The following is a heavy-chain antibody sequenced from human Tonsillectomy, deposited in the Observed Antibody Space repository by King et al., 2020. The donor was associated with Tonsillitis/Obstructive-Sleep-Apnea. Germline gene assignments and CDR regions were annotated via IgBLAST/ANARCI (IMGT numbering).Heavy chain of an antibody. J-gene: IGHJ3*02. V-gene: IGHV1-2*02. CDR2: INPNSGGT. Sequence: VQLVESGAEVKKPGASVKVSCKASGYTFTGYYMHWVRQAPGQGLEWMGWINPNSGGTNYAQKFQGRVTMTRDTSISTAYMELSRLRSDNTAVYYCARAENWNYEGAFDIWGQGTMVTVSS. D-gene: IGHD1-7*01. CDR3: ARAENWNYEGAFDI. CDR1: GYTFTGYY.